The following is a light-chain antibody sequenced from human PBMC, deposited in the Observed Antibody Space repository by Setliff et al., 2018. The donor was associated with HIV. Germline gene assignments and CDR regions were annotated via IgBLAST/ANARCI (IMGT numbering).Light chain of an antibody. J-gene: IGLJ1*01. Sequence: QSALAQPASVSGSPGKSITISCTGTSSDVGGFDYVSWYQQHPGKAPKLMIYDVTNRPSGVSNRFSASKSGNTAALTISGLQAEDEADYYCTSYTRNTTDGFGTGTKVTVL. CDR1: SSDVGGFDY. V-gene: IGLV2-14*03. CDR3: TSYTRNTTDG. CDR2: DVT.